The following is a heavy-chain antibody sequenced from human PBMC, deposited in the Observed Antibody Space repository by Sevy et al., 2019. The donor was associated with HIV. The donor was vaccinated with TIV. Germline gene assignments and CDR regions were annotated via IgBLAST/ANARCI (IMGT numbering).Heavy chain of an antibody. V-gene: IGHV3-7*03. D-gene: IGHD1-26*01. Sequence: GGSLRLSCATFGFNFRNSWMAWVRQPPGKGLEFLADIKQDGYETYYVDSVKGRFTISRDNAKNSLHLQMNSLRAEDTAMYFCVRDTEEGASVLDYWGQGTPVTVSS. CDR2: IKQDGYET. J-gene: IGHJ4*02. CDR3: VRDTEEGASVLDY. CDR1: GFNFRNSW.